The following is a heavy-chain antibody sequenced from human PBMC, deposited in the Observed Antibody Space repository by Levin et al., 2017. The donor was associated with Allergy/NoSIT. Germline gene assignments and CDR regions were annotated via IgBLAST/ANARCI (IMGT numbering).Heavy chain of an antibody. V-gene: IGHV3-74*01. Sequence: GESLKISCAASGFTFKTYWMHWVRQAPGKGLVWVSRINTDGTSTSYADSVKGRFAISRDNPKNTLYLQMSSLRAEDSAIYYCARVSVSSTYYDMWSGYATGEYYYSGMDVWGQGTTVTVSS. CDR2: INTDGTST. CDR3: ARVSVSSTYYDMWSGYATGEYYYSGMDV. D-gene: IGHD3-3*01. J-gene: IGHJ6*02. CDR1: GFTFKTYW.